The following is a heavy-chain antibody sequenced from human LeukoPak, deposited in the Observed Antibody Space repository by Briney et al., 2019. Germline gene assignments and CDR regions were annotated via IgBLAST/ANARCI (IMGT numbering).Heavy chain of an antibody. V-gene: IGHV3-33*01. Sequence: PGGSLRLSCAASGFTFSNYGMVWVRQAPGKGLEWVGVIWYDGSNKYYVDSVKGRFTISRDNSKNTLYLQMNSLRAEDTAMYYCARDLDSSSWWNWFDPWGQGTLVTVSS. J-gene: IGHJ5*02. CDR3: ARDLDSSSWWNWFDP. D-gene: IGHD6-13*01. CDR1: GFTFSNYG. CDR2: IWYDGSNK.